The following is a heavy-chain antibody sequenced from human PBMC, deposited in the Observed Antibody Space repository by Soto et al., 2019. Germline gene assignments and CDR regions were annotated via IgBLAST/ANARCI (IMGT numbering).Heavy chain of an antibody. Sequence: GGSLRLSCAASGFTFSSHWMNWVRQGPGKGLVWVSRISGDGRTTSHADSVKGRFTISRDNATNTLYLQMNSLRVEDTALYYCAKDLWGSYLREYFDSWGQGTQVTVSS. CDR2: ISGDGRTT. V-gene: IGHV3-74*01. CDR3: AKDLWGSYLREYFDS. J-gene: IGHJ4*02. D-gene: IGHD1-26*01. CDR1: GFTFSSHW.